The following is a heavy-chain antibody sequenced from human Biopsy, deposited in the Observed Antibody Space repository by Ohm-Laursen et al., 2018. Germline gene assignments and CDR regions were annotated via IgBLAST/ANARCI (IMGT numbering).Heavy chain of an antibody. J-gene: IGHJ5*02. D-gene: IGHD1-14*01. Sequence: DTLSLTCTVSGGSLSSYSWSWIRQPAGKGLVWIGQIYTSGITNYNPSLKSRVTMSVDTSKNKFSLRVSSVTAADTAVYYCARDRDRRGWFDPWGQGTLVTVSS. CDR3: ARDRDRRGWFDP. V-gene: IGHV4-4*07. CDR1: GGSLSSYS. CDR2: IYTSGIT.